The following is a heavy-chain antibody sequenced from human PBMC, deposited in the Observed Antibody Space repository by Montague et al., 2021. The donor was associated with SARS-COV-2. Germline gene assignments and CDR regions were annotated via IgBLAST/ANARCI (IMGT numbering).Heavy chain of an antibody. J-gene: IGHJ6*02. Sequence: CAISGDSASSNSATWNWVRQSPSRGLEWLGRTYYRSKWYNDYAVSVRGRVTINPDTSKNQFSLQLNSVTPEDTAIYYCTSGRGGNYNVMDVWGQGTTVTVSS. CDR2: TYYRSKWYN. D-gene: IGHD3-16*01. CDR1: GDSASSNSAT. V-gene: IGHV6-1*01. CDR3: TSGRGGNYNVMDV.